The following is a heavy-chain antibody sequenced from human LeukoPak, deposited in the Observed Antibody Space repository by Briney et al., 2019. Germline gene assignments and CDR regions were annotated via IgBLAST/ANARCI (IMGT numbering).Heavy chain of an antibody. Sequence: PGGSLRLSCAASGFTFSNAWMSWVRQAPGKGLEWVGRIKSKTDGGTTDYAAPVKGRFTISRDDSKNTLYLQMNSLKTEDTAVYYCTAEMRWERRFDYWGQGTLVTVSS. J-gene: IGHJ4*02. CDR2: IKSKTDGGTT. D-gene: IGHD1-26*01. V-gene: IGHV3-15*01. CDR1: GFTFSNAW. CDR3: TAEMRWERRFDY.